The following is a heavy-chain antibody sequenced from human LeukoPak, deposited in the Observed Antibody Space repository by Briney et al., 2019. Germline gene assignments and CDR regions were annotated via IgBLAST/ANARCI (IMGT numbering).Heavy chain of an antibody. J-gene: IGHJ5*02. D-gene: IGHD2-2*02. CDR3: ARDGVVPAAISVTAPTDNWFDP. CDR1: DYTFTSYG. Sequence: ASVKVSCKASDYTFTSYGISWVRQAPGQGLEWMGWISAYNGNTNYAQKLQGRVTMTIDTSTSTAYMELRSLRSDDTAVYYCARDGVVPAAISVTAPTDNWFDPWGQGTLVTVSS. CDR2: ISAYNGNT. V-gene: IGHV1-18*01.